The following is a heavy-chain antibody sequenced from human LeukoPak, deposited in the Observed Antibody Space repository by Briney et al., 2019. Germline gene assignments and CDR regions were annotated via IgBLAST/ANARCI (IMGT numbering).Heavy chain of an antibody. CDR1: GFTFSSYW. CDR3: ARDIVVVPAAISGYFWT. V-gene: IGHV3-7*01. J-gene: IGHJ5*02. CDR2: IKQDGSEK. D-gene: IGHD2-2*01. Sequence: PGGSLRLSCAASGFTFSSYWMSWVRQAPGKGLEWVANIKQDGSEKYYVDSVKGRFTISRDNAKNSLYLQMNSLRAEDTAVYYCARDIVVVPAAISGYFWTWGQGTLVTVSS.